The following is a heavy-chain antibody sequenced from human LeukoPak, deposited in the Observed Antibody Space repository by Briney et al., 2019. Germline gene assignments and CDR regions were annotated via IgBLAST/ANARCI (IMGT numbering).Heavy chain of an antibody. J-gene: IGHJ4*02. V-gene: IGHV1-69*04. CDR1: GGTFSSYA. D-gene: IGHD3-3*02. CDR3: ARDYSIRTSGPFDY. CDR2: IIPILGIA. Sequence: VASVKVSCKASGGTFSSYAISWVRQAPGQGLEWMGRIIPILGIANYAQKFQGRVTITADKSTSTAYMELSSLRSEDTAVYYCARDYSIRTSGPFDYWGQGTLVTVSS.